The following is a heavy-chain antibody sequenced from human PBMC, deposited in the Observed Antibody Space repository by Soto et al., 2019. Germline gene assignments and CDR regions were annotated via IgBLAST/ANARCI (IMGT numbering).Heavy chain of an antibody. V-gene: IGHV3-23*01. CDR1: GFTFSDYY. J-gene: IGHJ2*01. CDR2: ISGSGGST. Sequence: GGSLRLSCAASGFTFSDYYMSWVRQAPGKGLEWVSAISGSGGSTYYADSVKGRFTISRDNSKNTLYLQMNSLRAEDTAVYYCAKDQSKDHYWYFDLWGRGTLVTVSS. CDR3: AKDQSKDHYWYFDL.